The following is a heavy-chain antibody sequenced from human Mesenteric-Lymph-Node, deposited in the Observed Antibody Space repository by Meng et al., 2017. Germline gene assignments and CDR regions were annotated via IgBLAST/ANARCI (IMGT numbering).Heavy chain of an antibody. V-gene: IGHV1-2*06. CDR2: INPNSGDP. CDR3: ATLNPGY. CDR1: GYTFTGYY. J-gene: IGHJ4*02. Sequence: ASVKVSCKTSGYTFTGYYMHWVRQATGQGLEWMGRINPNSGDPDYVQKFQGRVTMTRDTSISTAYMELSSLTSDDTAIYYCATLNPGYWGQGTLVTVSS.